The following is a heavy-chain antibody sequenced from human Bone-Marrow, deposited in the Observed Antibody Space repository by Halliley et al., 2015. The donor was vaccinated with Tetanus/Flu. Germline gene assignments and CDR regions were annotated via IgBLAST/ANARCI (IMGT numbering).Heavy chain of an antibody. D-gene: IGHD1-26*01. V-gene: IGHV3-48*03. Sequence: SLRLSCAASGFSFRDYEMIWVRQAPGKGLQWVAYITDSGSSTYYADSVKGRFSISRDNAESSLYLQMNSLRVDDTALYFCARGGQWEFPPVPFDFWGPGTPVTVSS. CDR1: GFSFRDYE. CDR2: ITDSGSST. CDR3: ARGGQWEFPPVPFDF. J-gene: IGHJ4*02.